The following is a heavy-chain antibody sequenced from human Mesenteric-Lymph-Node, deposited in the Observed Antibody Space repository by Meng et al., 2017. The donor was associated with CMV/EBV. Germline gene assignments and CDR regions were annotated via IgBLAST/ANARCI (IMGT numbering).Heavy chain of an antibody. D-gene: IGHD6-13*01. CDR1: VFSLRTSGVG. Sequence: CTFAVFSLRTSGVGVGCIRQPPGKALEWLALIYWDDDKRYRPSLKSRLTITKDTSKNQVVLTMTNMDPVDTATYYCAHRGSSWYFDYWGQGTLVTVSS. CDR2: IYWDDDK. J-gene: IGHJ4*02. CDR3: AHRGSSWYFDY. V-gene: IGHV2-5*02.